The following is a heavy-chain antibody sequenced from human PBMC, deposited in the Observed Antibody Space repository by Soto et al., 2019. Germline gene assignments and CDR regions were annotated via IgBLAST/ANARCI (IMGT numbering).Heavy chain of an antibody. CDR1: GFTFSSYA. CDR3: AKARTSETAYDVFAF. D-gene: IGHD2-21*02. Sequence: EVQLLESGGGLVQPGGSLRLCCAASGFTFSSYAMSWVRQAPGKGLEWVSAISAGAVATNYADSVKGRFTISRDNAKNTLCLQMNSLRADDTAVYYCAKARTSETAYDVFAFWGQGKVVTVSS. V-gene: IGHV3-23*01. CDR2: ISAGAVAT. J-gene: IGHJ3*01.